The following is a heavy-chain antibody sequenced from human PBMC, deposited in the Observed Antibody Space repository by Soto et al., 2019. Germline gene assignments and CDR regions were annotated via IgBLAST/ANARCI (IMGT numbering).Heavy chain of an antibody. CDR2: TTSNGGNT. J-gene: IGHJ6*01. Sequence: EVQLVESGGGLVQPGGSLRLSCAVSGFTFSKYGMQWVRRAPGKGLEYVSGTTSNGGNTHYANSVKGSFTISRDNSKNTLYLQIGSLRVEDMAMYYCARVGLVYCSGGTCYGMDVWGQGTTVTVAS. V-gene: IGHV3-64*01. CDR3: ARVGLVYCSGGTCYGMDV. CDR1: GFTFSKYG. D-gene: IGHD2-15*01.